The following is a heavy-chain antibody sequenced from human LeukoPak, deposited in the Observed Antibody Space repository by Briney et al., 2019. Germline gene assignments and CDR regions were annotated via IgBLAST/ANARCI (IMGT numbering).Heavy chain of an antibody. CDR3: ARAQGGSYGRDYYYCYGMDV. D-gene: IGHD1-26*01. CDR1: GFTFSSYA. V-gene: IGHV3-30-3*01. CDR2: ISYDGSNK. J-gene: IGHJ6*02. Sequence: PGGSLRLSCAASGFTFSSYAMHWVRQAPGKGLEWVAVISYDGSNKYYADSVKGRFTISRDNSKNTLYLQMNSLRAEDTAVYYCARAQGGSYGRDYYYCYGMDVWGQGTTVTVSS.